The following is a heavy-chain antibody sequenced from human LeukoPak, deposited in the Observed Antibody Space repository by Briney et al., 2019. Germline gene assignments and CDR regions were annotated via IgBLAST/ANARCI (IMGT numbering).Heavy chain of an antibody. J-gene: IGHJ4*02. V-gene: IGHV3-30*04. CDR3: AKESYDSSGYYPMANPSPFDY. CDR2: ISYDGSNK. CDR1: GFTFSSYA. D-gene: IGHD3-22*01. Sequence: GGSLRLSCAASGFTFSSYAMHWVRQAPGKGLEWVAVISYDGSNKYYADSVKGRFTISRDNSKNTLYLQMNSLRAEDTAVYYCAKESYDSSGYYPMANPSPFDYWGQGTLVTVSS.